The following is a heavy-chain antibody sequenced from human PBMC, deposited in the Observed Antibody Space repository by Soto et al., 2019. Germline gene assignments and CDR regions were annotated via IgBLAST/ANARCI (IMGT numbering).Heavy chain of an antibody. V-gene: IGHV4-30-4*01. CDR1: GGSISSGDYY. J-gene: IGHJ4*02. CDR3: ARGGSSSPDLDY. Sequence: SETLSLTCTVSGGSISSGDYYWSWIRQPPGKGLEWIGYIYYSGSTYYNPSLKSRVTISVDTSKNQFSLKLSSVTAADTAVHYCARGGSSSPDLDYWGQGTLVTVSS. CDR2: IYYSGST. D-gene: IGHD6-13*01.